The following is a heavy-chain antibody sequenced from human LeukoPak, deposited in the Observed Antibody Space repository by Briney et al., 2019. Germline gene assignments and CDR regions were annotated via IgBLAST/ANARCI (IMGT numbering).Heavy chain of an antibody. D-gene: IGHD2-8*02. J-gene: IGHJ3*02. V-gene: IGHV3-21*01. CDR1: GFTFSSYS. CDR2: ISSGSTYM. Sequence: GGSLRLSCAASGFTFSSYSMNWVRQAPGKGLEWVSSISSGSTYMYYADSVKGRFTISRDNAQNSMYLQMNSLRAEDTAVYYCARDILDAFDIWGQGTMVTVSS. CDR3: ARDILDAFDI.